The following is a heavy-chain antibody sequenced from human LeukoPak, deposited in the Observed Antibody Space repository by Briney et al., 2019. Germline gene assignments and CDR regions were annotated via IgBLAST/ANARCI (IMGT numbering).Heavy chain of an antibody. V-gene: IGHV1-69*02. CDR2: IIPILGIA. J-gene: IGHJ6*02. Sequence: SVKVSCKASGGTFSSYTISWVRQAPGQGLEWMGRIIPILGIANYAQKFQGRVTITADKSTSTAYMGLSSLRSEDTAVYYCARMDCGSDCYSGYYYGMDVWGQGTTVTVSS. CDR3: ARMDCGSDCYSGYYYGMDV. D-gene: IGHD2-21*02. CDR1: GGTFSSYT.